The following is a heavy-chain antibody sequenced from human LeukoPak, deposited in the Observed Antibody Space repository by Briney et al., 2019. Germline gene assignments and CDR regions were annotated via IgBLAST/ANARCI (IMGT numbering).Heavy chain of an antibody. CDR3: AREYDSYYYYGMDV. V-gene: IGHV3-30*03. Sequence: PGGSLRLSCAASGFTFSSYGMHWVRQAPGKGLEWVAVISYDGSNKYYADSVKGRFTISRDNSKNTLYLQMNSLRAEDTAVYYCAREYDSYYYYGMDVWGQGTTVTVSS. CDR1: GFTFSSYG. J-gene: IGHJ6*02. D-gene: IGHD3-16*01. CDR2: ISYDGSNK.